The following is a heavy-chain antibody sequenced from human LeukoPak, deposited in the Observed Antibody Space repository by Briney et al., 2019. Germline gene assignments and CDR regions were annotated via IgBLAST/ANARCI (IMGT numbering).Heavy chain of an antibody. D-gene: IGHD1-26*01. CDR1: GFTFSSYA. CDR3: ARAAYSGSTYYYYYYMDV. J-gene: IGHJ6*03. Sequence: PGGSLRLSCAASGFTFSSYAMHWVRQAPGKGLEWVAVISYDGSNKYYADSVKGRFTISRDNSKNTLYLQMNSLRAEDTAVYYCARAAYSGSTYYYYYYMDVWGKGTTVTISS. CDR2: ISYDGSNK. V-gene: IGHV3-30*04.